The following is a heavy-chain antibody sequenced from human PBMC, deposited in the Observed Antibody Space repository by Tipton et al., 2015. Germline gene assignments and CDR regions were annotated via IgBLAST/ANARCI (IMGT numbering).Heavy chain of an antibody. CDR1: GGSISSYF. CDR3: ARARSGWGYFDY. V-gene: IGHV4-59*07. J-gene: IGHJ4*02. Sequence: TLSLTCTVSGGSISSYFWSWIRQPPGKGLEWIGYIYYSGDTNYNPSLKSRVTISVDTSKNQFSLKLSSVTAADTAVYYCARARSGWGYFDYWGQGTLVTVSS. CDR2: IYYSGDT. D-gene: IGHD6-19*01.